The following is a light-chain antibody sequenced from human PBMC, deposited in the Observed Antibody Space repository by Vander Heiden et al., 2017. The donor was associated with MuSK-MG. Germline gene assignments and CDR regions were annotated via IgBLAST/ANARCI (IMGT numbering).Light chain of an antibody. J-gene: IGKJ1*01. Sequence: EIVMTQSPATLSVSPGERATLSCRASQSVSSNLAWYQQKPGQAPRLLIYAASIRATGIPARFSGSGYGTEFTLTISSRQSEDFAAYYCQQYNKWPPWTFGQGTKVEIK. CDR3: QQYNKWPPWT. V-gene: IGKV3-15*01. CDR1: QSVSSN. CDR2: AAS.